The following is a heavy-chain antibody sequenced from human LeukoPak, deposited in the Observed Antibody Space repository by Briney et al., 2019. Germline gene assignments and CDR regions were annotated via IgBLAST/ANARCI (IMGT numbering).Heavy chain of an antibody. J-gene: IGHJ4*02. CDR3: ARGRTYSSGWYYFDY. CDR2: INPNSGGT. D-gene: IGHD6-19*01. V-gene: IGHV1-2*02. CDR1: GYTFTGYY. Sequence: GASVKVSCKASGYTFTGYYMHWVRQAPGQGLEWMGWINPNSGGTNYAQKFQGRVTMTTDTSTSTAYMELRSLRSDDTAVYYCARGRTYSSGWYYFDYWGQGTLVTVSS.